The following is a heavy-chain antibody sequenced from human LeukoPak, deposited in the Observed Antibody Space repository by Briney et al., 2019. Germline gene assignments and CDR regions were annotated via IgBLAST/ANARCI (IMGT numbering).Heavy chain of an antibody. Sequence: QPGGSLRLSCAASGFTFSSYDMHWVRQATGKGLEWVSAIGSAGDTYYPGSVKGRFTVSRENAKSSLYLQVNSLRAEDTAVYYCARVGYGSGSPYFDYWGQGTLVTVSS. J-gene: IGHJ4*02. CDR2: IGSAGDT. D-gene: IGHD3-10*01. CDR1: GFTFSSYD. CDR3: ARVGYGSGSPYFDY. V-gene: IGHV3-13*01.